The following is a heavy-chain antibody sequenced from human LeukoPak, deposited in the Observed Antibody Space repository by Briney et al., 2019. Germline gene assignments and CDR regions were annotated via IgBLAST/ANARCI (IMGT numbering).Heavy chain of an antibody. J-gene: IGHJ4*02. CDR1: GFTFNDYA. D-gene: IGHD3-22*01. CDR2: ISWNSGSI. V-gene: IGHV3-9*01. Sequence: PGGSLRLSWAASGFTFNDYAMRWVRQAPGKGLEWVSGISWNSGSIGYADSVKGRFTISRDNSKNTLYLQMNSLRAEDTAVYYCAKDSLITMIVVVMYFDYWGQGTLVTVSS. CDR3: AKDSLITMIVVVMYFDY.